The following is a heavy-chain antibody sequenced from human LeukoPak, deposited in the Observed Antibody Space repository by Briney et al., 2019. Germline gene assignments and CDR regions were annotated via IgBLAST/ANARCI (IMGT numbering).Heavy chain of an antibody. CDR1: GGSISSGGYY. CDR3: ARVRGYSGYDYPFDY. J-gene: IGHJ4*02. Sequence: SETLSLTCTVSGGSISSGGYYWSWIRQHPGKGLEWIGYIYYSGSTYYNPSLKSRVTISVDTSKNQFSLKLSSVTAADPAVYYCARVRGYSGYDYPFDYWGQGTLVTVSS. CDR2: IYYSGST. D-gene: IGHD5-12*01. V-gene: IGHV4-31*03.